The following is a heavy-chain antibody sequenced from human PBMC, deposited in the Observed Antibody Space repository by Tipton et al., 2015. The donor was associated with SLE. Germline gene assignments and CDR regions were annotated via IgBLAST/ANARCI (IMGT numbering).Heavy chain of an antibody. CDR1: DGSISSSNYY. Sequence: LRLSCTVSDGSISSSNYYWGWIRQPPGKGLEWIGSIFYTGSTYYNPSLKSRVSFSIDTSKNQFSLKLNSVTAADTAVYYCARDQTGLFDYWGQGTLVTVSS. D-gene: IGHD1-1*01. CDR3: ARDQTGLFDY. CDR2: IFYTGST. J-gene: IGHJ4*02. V-gene: IGHV4-39*07.